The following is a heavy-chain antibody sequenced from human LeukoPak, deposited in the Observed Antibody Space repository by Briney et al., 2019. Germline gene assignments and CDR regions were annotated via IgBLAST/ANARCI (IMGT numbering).Heavy chain of an antibody. CDR2: ISGSGGST. J-gene: IGHJ4*02. CDR1: GFIFSSYS. V-gene: IGHV3-23*01. Sequence: GGSLRLSCAASGFIFSSYSMNWVRQAPGKGLEWVSAISGSGGSTYYADSVKGRFTISRDNSKNTLYLQMNSLRAEDTAVYYCAKVWEQLVLGMGGFDYWGQGTLVTVSS. CDR3: AKVWEQLVLGMGGFDY. D-gene: IGHD6-6*01.